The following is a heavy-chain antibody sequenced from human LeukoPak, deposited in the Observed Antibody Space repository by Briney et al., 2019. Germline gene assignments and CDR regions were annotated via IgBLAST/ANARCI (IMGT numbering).Heavy chain of an antibody. V-gene: IGHV1-2*02. CDR1: GYTFTGYY. J-gene: IGHJ3*01. CDR2: INPNSGGT. Sequence: ASVKVSSKASGYTFTGYYMHWVRQAPGQGLEWMGWINPNSGGTNYAQKFQGRVTMTRDTSISTAYMELSRLRSEDTAIYYCARIRDGYNDAYDLWGQGTVVTVPS. D-gene: IGHD5-24*01. CDR3: ARIRDGYNDAYDL.